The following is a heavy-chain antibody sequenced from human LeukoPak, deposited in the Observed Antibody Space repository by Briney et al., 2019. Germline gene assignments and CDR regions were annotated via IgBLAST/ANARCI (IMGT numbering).Heavy chain of an antibody. Sequence: PSETLSLTCTVSGGSISSSSYYWGWIRQPPGKGLEWIGSIYYSGSTYYNPSLKSRVTISVDTSKNQFSLKLSSVTAADTAVYYCARDAPRYSGSYLYYYYYMDVWGKGTTVTVSS. CDR1: GGSISSSSYY. CDR2: IYYSGST. CDR3: ARDAPRYSGSYLYYYYYMDV. J-gene: IGHJ6*03. V-gene: IGHV4-39*07. D-gene: IGHD1-26*01.